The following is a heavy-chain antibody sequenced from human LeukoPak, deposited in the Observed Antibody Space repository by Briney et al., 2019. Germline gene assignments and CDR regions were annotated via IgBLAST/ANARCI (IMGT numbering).Heavy chain of an antibody. V-gene: IGHV1-46*01. J-gene: IGHJ3*01. D-gene: IGHD5-24*01. CDR2: INPSADST. Sequence: ASVKVSCKASGYTFTRYYMHWVRQAPGQGLEWMGVINPSADSTSYTQKFQGRVSMTRDTSTSTVYMDLSSLRSEDTAVYYCSRGRDGYMRYAFDYWGQGTVVTVSS. CDR3: SRGRDGYMRYAFDY. CDR1: GYTFTRYY.